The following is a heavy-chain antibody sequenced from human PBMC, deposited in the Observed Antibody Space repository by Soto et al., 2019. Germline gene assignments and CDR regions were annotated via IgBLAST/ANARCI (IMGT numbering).Heavy chain of an antibody. CDR3: AGVGNGYYGIDY. J-gene: IGHJ4*02. D-gene: IGHD3-3*01. Sequence: QVQLVQSGAEVKKPGASVKVSCKASGYTFTSYAMHWVRQAPGQRLEWMGWINAGNGNTKYSQKFQGRVTITRDTYASTAYMELSSLRSEDTAVYYCAGVGNGYYGIDYWGQGTLVTVSS. V-gene: IGHV1-3*01. CDR2: INAGNGNT. CDR1: GYTFTSYA.